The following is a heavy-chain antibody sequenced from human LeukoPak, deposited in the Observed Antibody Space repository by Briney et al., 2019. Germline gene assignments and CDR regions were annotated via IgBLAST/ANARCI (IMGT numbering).Heavy chain of an antibody. D-gene: IGHD3-9*01. CDR2: MNPNSGNT. J-gene: IGHJ4*02. Sequence: GASVKVSRKASGYTFTSYDINWVRQATGQGLEWMGWMNPNSGNTGYAQKFQGRVTMTRNTSISTAYMELSSLRSEDTAVYYCARGGIGYDILAAHYWGQGTLVTVSS. CDR1: GYTFTSYD. V-gene: IGHV1-8*01. CDR3: ARGGIGYDILAAHY.